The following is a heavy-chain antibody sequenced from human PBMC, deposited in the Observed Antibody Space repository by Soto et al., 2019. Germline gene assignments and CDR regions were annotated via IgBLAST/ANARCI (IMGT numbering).Heavy chain of an antibody. CDR2: INHSGGT. Sequence: SETLSLTCAVYGGSFSGYYWSWIRQPPGKGLEWIGEINHSGGTNYNPSLKSRVTISVDTSKNQFSLKLSSVTAADTAVYYCARLVREDYYYYGMDVWGQGTTVTVSS. CDR3: ARLVREDYYYYGMDV. V-gene: IGHV4-34*01. CDR1: GGSFSGYY. J-gene: IGHJ6*02. D-gene: IGHD3-10*01.